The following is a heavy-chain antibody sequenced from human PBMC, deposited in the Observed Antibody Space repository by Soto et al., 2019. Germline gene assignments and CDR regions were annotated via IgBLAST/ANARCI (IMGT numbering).Heavy chain of an antibody. D-gene: IGHD1-1*01. CDR2: VYHRASN. J-gene: IGHJ4*02. CDR3: ASISARGTRFDY. Sequence: QVQLQESGPGLVKPSGTLSLTCAVSGGSISTSNWWSWVRQPPGKGMGWIGEVYHRASNNYNPSFRYRVTRSVDKYINQCERKLNSVTAADTALYDCASISARGTRFDYWGQGSLVTVSS. CDR1: GGSISTSNW. V-gene: IGHV4-4*02.